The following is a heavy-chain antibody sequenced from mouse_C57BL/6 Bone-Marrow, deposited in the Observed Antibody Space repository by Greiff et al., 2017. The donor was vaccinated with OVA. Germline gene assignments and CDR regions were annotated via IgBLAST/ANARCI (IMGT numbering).Heavy chain of an antibody. Sequence: VMLVESGPGLVQPSQSLSITCTVSGFSLTSYGVHWVRQSPGKGLEWLGVIWRGGSTDYNAAFMSRLSITKDNSKSQVFFKMNSLQADDTAIYYCAKHPPFYSLRAYWGQGTLVTVSA. CDR3: AKHPPFYSLRAY. CDR1: GFSLTSYG. V-gene: IGHV2-5*01. D-gene: IGHD1-1*01. CDR2: IWRGGST. J-gene: IGHJ3*01.